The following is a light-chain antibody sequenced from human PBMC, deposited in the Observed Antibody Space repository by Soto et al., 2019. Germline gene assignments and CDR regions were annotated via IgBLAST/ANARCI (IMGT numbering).Light chain of an antibody. CDR3: QQGYSTPLT. V-gene: IGKV1-39*01. CDR2: TAS. Sequence: DIQMTQSPSSLSASVGGRVTITCRASQSISRYLNWYQQKPGRAPKLLISTASSLQSGVPSRFSGSGSGTDFTLTISSLQPEDFATYYCQQGYSTPLTLGGGAKVEI. CDR1: QSISRY. J-gene: IGKJ4*01.